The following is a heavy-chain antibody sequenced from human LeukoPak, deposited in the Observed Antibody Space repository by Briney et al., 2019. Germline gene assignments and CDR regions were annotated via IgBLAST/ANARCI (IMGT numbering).Heavy chain of an antibody. V-gene: IGHV3-64*01. CDR3: ARENHYYGSGSYGVWFDP. Sequence: GGSLRLSCAASGFTFSSYAMHWVRQAPGTGLEYVSAISSNGGSTYYANSVKGRFTISRDNSKNTLYLQMGSLRAEDMAVYYCARENHYYGSGSYGVWFDPWGQGTLVTVSS. CDR2: ISSNGGST. J-gene: IGHJ5*02. CDR1: GFTFSSYA. D-gene: IGHD3-10*01.